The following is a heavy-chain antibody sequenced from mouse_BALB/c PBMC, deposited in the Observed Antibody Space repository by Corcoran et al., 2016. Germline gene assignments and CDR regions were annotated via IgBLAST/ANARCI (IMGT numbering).Heavy chain of an antibody. CDR3: ARSSYYGGFAY. J-gene: IGHJ3*01. D-gene: IGHD1-1*01. V-gene: IGHV14-3*02. CDR1: GFNIKDTY. Sequence: EVQLQQSGAELVKPGASVKLSCTASGFNIKDTYMHWVKQRPEQGLEWIGRIDPANGNTKYDPKFQGKATITADTSSNTAYLQLSRLTSEDTAVYYCARSSYYGGFAYWGQGTLVTVSA. CDR2: IDPANGNT.